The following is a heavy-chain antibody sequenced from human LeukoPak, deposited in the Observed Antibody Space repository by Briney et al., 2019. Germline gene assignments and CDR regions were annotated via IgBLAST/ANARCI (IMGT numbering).Heavy chain of an antibody. CDR2: INPSGGST. CDR3: AREGLGYCSSTSCYDDAFDI. J-gene: IGHJ3*02. CDR1: GYTFTSYY. V-gene: IGHV1-46*01. D-gene: IGHD2-2*01. Sequence: GASVKVSCKASGYTFTSYYMHWVRQAPGQGLEWMGIINPSGGSTSYAQKFQGRVTMTRDMSTSTVYMELSSLSSEDTAVYYCAREGLGYCSSTSCYDDAFDIWGQGTMVTVSS.